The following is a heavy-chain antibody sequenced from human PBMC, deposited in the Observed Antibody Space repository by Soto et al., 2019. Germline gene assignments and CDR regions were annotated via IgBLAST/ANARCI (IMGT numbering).Heavy chain of an antibody. Sequence: SETLSLSCTVSGRSISSYYRGWSRQPPGKGLEWIGYIYYSGSGSTKYNPSLKSRVTISVDMSKNQFSLKLSSVTAADTAVYYCARSYTSSWFLDYWGQGTLVTVS. J-gene: IGHJ4*02. V-gene: IGHV4-59*01. CDR1: GRSISSYY. CDR3: ARSYTSSWFLDY. D-gene: IGHD6-13*01. CDR2: IYYSGSGST.